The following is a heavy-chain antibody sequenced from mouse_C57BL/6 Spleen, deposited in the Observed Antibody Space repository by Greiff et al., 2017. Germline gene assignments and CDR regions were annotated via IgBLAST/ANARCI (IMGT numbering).Heavy chain of an antibody. J-gene: IGHJ2*01. D-gene: IGHD1-1*01. V-gene: IGHV3-6*01. CDR2: ISYDGSN. Sequence: EVKLMESGPGLVKPSQSLSLTCSVTGYSITSGYYWNWIRQFPGNKLEWMGYISYDGSNNYNPSLKNRISITRDTSKNQFFLKLNSVTTEDTATYYCARDHYYGRGYFDYWGQGTTLTVSS. CDR3: ARDHYYGRGYFDY. CDR1: GYSITSGYY.